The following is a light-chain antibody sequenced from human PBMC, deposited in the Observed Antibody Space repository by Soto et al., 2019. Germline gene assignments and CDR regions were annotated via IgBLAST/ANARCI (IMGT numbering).Light chain of an antibody. J-gene: IGKJ1*01. CDR3: QQYGSSLTWT. CDR1: QSVSSY. CDR2: GAS. V-gene: IGKV3-20*01. Sequence: IVLSQSPATVSLSPGERATLTCRASQSVSSYLAWYQQKPGQAPRLLIYGASSRATGIPDRFSGSGSGTDFTLTISRLEPEDFAVYYCQQYGSSLTWTFGQGTKVDI.